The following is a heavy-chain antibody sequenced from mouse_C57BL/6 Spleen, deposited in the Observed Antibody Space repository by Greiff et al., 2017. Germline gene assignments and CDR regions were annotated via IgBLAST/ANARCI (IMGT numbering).Heavy chain of an antibody. CDR1: GFTFTDYY. J-gene: IGHJ3*01. Sequence: VHLVESGGGLVQPGGSLSLSCAASGFTFTDYYMSWVRQPPGKALEWLGFIRNKANGYTTEYSASVKGRFTISRDNSQSILYLQMNALRAEDSATYYCARYGDYDYPFAYWGQGTLVTVSA. V-gene: IGHV7-3*01. D-gene: IGHD2-4*01. CDR2: IRNKANGYTT. CDR3: ARYGDYDYPFAY.